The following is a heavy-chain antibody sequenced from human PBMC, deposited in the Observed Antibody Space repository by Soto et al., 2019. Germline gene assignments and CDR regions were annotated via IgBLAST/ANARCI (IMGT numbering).Heavy chain of an antibody. V-gene: IGHV3-30-3*01. J-gene: IGHJ4*02. CDR1: GFTFSVYA. CDR3: ARHRGSTLTDVVFFDY. CDR2: ISTDGTRT. Sequence: QVQLVESGGGVVQPGRSLRLSCTASGFTFSVYAMHWVRQAPGKGLEWVALISTDGTRTFYTDSVKGRFTISRDNSWNTLDLQIDSLKTEDTSVYYCARHRGSTLTDVVFFDYWGQGALVTVSS. D-gene: IGHD2-21*02.